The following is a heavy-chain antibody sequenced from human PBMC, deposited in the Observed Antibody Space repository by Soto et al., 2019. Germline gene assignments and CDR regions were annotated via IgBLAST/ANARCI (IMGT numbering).Heavy chain of an antibody. CDR1: GGTFSSYA. Sequence: QVQLVQSGAEVKKPGSSVKVSCKASGGTFSSYAISWVRQAPGQGLEWMGGIIPIFGTANYAQKFQGRVTITADESTSRAYMGLSSLRSEETAVYYCARTTPAGYCSGGSCYETHDYWGQGTLVTV. CDR3: ARTTPAGYCSGGSCYETHDY. J-gene: IGHJ4*02. V-gene: IGHV1-69*01. D-gene: IGHD2-15*01. CDR2: IIPIFGTA.